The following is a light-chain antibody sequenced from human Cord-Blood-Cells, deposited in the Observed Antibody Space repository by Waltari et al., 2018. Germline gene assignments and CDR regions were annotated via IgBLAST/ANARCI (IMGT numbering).Light chain of an antibody. CDR3: LLYYGGAVV. CDR2: ITS. J-gene: IGLJ2*01. V-gene: IGLV7-43*01. CDR1: TGAVTSGYY. Sequence: QTVVTQEPSLTVSPGGTVTLTCASSTGAVTSGYYPNWIQQKPGQAPRALIYITSNKHSWTPARFSGSLLGGKAALTLSGVQPEDEAEYYCLLYYGGAVVFGGGTKLTVL.